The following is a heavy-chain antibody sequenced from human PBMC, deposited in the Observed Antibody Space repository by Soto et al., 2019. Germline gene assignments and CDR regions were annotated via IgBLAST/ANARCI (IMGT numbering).Heavy chain of an antibody. CDR3: AREGYCGGDCYNPGY. V-gene: IGHV1-46*03. Sequence: QVQLVQSGAEVKKPGASVKVSCKASGYTFTSYYMHWVRQAPGQGLEWMGIINPSGGSTSYAQKFQGRVTMTRDTSTSTVYMELSSLRSEDTAVYYCAREGYCGGDCYNPGYWGQGTLVTVSS. D-gene: IGHD2-21*02. CDR2: INPSGGST. J-gene: IGHJ4*02. CDR1: GYTFTSYY.